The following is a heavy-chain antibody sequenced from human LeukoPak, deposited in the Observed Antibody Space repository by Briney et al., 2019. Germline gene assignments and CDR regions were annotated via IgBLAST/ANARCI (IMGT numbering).Heavy chain of an antibody. V-gene: IGHV3-30-3*01. D-gene: IGHD2-15*01. CDR1: GFTLASYA. CDR2: ISDDGSEK. CDR3: ARRVVADFDY. Sequence: GGSLRLSCAASGFTLASYAMHWVRQAPGKGLEWVTVISDDGSEKYYVDSVKGRFTISRDDSKNTLYLQMNGLRPEDTAVYYCARRVVADFDYWGQGTLVTVSS. J-gene: IGHJ4*02.